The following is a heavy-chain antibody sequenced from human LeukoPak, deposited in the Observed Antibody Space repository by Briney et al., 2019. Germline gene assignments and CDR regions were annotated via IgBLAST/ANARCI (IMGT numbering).Heavy chain of an antibody. V-gene: IGHV1-46*01. J-gene: IGHJ4*02. CDR3: ARLLSDYNILTGFYRVPGDY. Sequence: GASVKVSCKASGYTFTSYAMNWVRQAPGQGLEWMGIINPSGGSTSYAQKFQGRVTMTRDTSTSTVYMELSSLRSEDTAVYYCARLLSDYNILTGFYRVPGDYWGQGTLVTVSS. D-gene: IGHD3-9*01. CDR1: GYTFTSYA. CDR2: INPSGGST.